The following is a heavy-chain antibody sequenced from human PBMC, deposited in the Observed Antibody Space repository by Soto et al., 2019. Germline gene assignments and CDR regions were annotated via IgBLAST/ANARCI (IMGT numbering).Heavy chain of an antibody. D-gene: IGHD3-9*01. CDR3: ARVPFVGYFDWLDL. CDR1: GASISSYY. Sequence: SETLSLTCSVSGASISSYYWTWLRQHPGGGLEWIGYIHHTQGTHDNPSLRGRVRMSLGTSGNQCSLRLTSGTAADTAGYYCARVPFVGYFDWLDLWGQGTLVIVSS. J-gene: IGHJ5*01. CDR2: IHHTQGT. V-gene: IGHV4-59*08.